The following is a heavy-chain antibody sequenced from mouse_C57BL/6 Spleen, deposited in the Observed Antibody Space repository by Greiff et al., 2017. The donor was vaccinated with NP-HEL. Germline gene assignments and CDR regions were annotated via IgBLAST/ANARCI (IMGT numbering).Heavy chain of an antibody. CDR2: ISGGGGNT. V-gene: IGHV5-9*01. J-gene: IGHJ3*01. CDR3: ARHNYGSTWFAY. D-gene: IGHD1-1*01. CDR1: GFTFSSYT. Sequence: EVMLVESGGGLVKPGGSLKLPCAASGFTFSSYTMSWVRQTPEKRLEWVATISGGGGNTYYPDSVKGRFTISRDNAKNTLYLQMSSLRSEDTALYYCARHNYGSTWFAYWGQGTLVTVSA.